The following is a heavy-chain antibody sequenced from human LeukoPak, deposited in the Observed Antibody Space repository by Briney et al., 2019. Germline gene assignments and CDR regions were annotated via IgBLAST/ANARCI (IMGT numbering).Heavy chain of an antibody. D-gene: IGHD2-2*02. CDR2: ISTYNGNT. CDR1: GYTFTSYA. V-gene: IGHV1-18*01. Sequence: ASVKVSCKASGYTFTSYAISWVRQAPGQGLEWMGWISTYNGNTNYAQKLQGRVTMTTDTSTSTAYMELRSLRSDDTAVYYCARDISCSSTSCYRTFYYYGMDVWGQGTTVTVSS. CDR3: ARDISCSSTSCYRTFYYYGMDV. J-gene: IGHJ6*02.